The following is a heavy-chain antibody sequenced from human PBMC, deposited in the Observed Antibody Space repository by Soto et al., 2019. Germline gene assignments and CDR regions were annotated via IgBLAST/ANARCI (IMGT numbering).Heavy chain of an antibody. J-gene: IGHJ4*02. V-gene: IGHV4-39*01. Sequence: PSETLSLTCTVSGVSISSISYYWGWIRPYQGKGLEWIGSIYYSGSTYYNPSLKSRVTISVDTSKNQFSLKLSSVTAADTAVYYCARHLGYYDSSGPLLDFDYWGQGTLVTVS. CDR1: GVSISSISYY. CDR3: ARHLGYYDSSGPLLDFDY. D-gene: IGHD3-22*01. CDR2: IYYSGST.